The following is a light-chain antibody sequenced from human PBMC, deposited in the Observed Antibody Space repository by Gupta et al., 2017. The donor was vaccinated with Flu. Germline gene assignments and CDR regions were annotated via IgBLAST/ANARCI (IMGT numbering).Light chain of an antibody. CDR1: RSVSSN. CDR2: GAS. Sequence: RATLSCWASRSVSSNLAWYQQKPGQAPRLLIYGASARATGIPARFSGNGSGIEFTLTISSLQSEDFAVYYCQQYNNWPPPFTFGPGTKVAVK. V-gene: IGKV3-15*01. J-gene: IGKJ3*01. CDR3: QQYNNWPPPFT.